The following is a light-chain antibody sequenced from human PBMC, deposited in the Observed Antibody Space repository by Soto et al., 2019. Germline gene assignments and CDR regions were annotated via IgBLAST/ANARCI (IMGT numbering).Light chain of an antibody. J-gene: IGKJ1*01. CDR1: QGISNY. V-gene: IGKV1-27*01. CDR2: AAS. CDR3: QQYNIWPLWT. Sequence: IHMTKSPSSLSASVGDRVTMTCRASQGISNYLAWYQQKPGKVPKLLIYAASTLQSGVPSRFSGGGSETEFTLTISSLQSEDFAVYFCQQYNIWPLWTFGQGTKVDIK.